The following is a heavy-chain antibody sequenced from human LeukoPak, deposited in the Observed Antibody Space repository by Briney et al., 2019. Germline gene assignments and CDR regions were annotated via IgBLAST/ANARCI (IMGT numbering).Heavy chain of an antibody. Sequence: GGSLRLSCAASGFTFRSYWMSWVRQPPGKGLEWVADINQDGINQHYVDSVRGRFTISRDNAKNSLYLQMNSLRAEDTAVYFCARDPAFGAFDIWGQGTMVTVSS. V-gene: IGHV3-7*01. J-gene: IGHJ3*02. CDR2: INQDGINQ. CDR1: GFTFRSYW. CDR3: ARDPAFGAFDI. D-gene: IGHD3-10*01.